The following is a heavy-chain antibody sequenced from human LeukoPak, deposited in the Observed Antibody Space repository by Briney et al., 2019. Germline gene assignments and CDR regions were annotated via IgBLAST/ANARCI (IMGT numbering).Heavy chain of an antibody. CDR3: AKEHITMIVVVTNDAFDI. CDR1: GFTFSSYS. D-gene: IGHD3-22*01. Sequence: PGGSLRLSCAASGFTFSSYSMNWVRQAPGKGLEWVSAISGSGGSTYYADSVKGRFTISRDNSKNTLYLQMNSLRAEDTAVYYCAKEHITMIVVVTNDAFDIWGQGTMVTVSS. J-gene: IGHJ3*02. V-gene: IGHV3-23*01. CDR2: ISGSGGST.